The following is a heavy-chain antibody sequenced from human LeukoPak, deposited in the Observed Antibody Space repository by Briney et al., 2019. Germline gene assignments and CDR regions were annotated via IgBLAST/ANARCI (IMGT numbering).Heavy chain of an antibody. CDR1: GGSVSSGGYY. V-gene: IGHV4-31*03. D-gene: IGHD3-3*01. Sequence: TLSLTCPVSGGSVSSGGYYWSWIRQHPGKGLEWIGYIYYSGSTYYNPSLKSRVTTSVDTSKNQFSLKLSSVTAADTAVYYCARDKEYYDFWSGYDYWGQGTLVTVSS. CDR3: ARDKEYYDFWSGYDY. J-gene: IGHJ4*02. CDR2: IYYSGST.